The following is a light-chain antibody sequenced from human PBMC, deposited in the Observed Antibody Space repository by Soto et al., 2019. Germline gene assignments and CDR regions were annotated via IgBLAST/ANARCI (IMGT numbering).Light chain of an antibody. CDR3: QQRVNWPIT. V-gene: IGKV3-11*01. CDR2: DAS. J-gene: IGKJ5*01. Sequence: DIVLTQSPATLSLSPGERATLSCRASKSVISYLAWYQQKPGQAPRLLIYDASNRATGIPARFSGSGSGTDFTLTTSSLEPEDFAVYYCQQRVNWPITFGQGTRLEIK. CDR1: KSVISY.